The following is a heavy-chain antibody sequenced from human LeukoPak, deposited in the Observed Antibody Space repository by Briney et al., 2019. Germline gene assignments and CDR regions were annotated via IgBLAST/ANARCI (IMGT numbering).Heavy chain of an antibody. Sequence: ASVMVSCKASGYTFTSYYMHWVRQAPGQGLGWMGIINPSGGSTSYAQKFQGRVNMTRDTTTSTVYMELSSLRSEDTAVYYCASGYGVAATPGFDYWGQGTLVTVSS. J-gene: IGHJ4*02. D-gene: IGHD2-15*01. V-gene: IGHV1-46*03. CDR1: GYTFTSYY. CDR2: INPSGGST. CDR3: ASGYGVAATPGFDY.